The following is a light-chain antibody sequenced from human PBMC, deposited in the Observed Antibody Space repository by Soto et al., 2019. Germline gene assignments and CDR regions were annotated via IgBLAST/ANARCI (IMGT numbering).Light chain of an antibody. CDR2: EVS. J-gene: IGKJ3*01. Sequence: ENVMTQTPLSLSVTPGQPASISCKSSQGLLHSNGWTYLSWYLQNPGQPPQLLIYEVSNRFSGVPDRFSGSGSGTYFTLNLSRVETEDVGVYYCMESTQLPFTFGPGTKVESK. V-gene: IGKV2D-29*01. CDR3: MESTQLPFT. CDR1: QGLLHSNGWTY.